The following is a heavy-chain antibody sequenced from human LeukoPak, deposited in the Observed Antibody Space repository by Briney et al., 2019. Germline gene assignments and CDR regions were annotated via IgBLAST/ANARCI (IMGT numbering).Heavy chain of an antibody. V-gene: IGHV4-59*01. J-gene: IGHJ4*02. Sequence: SETLSLTCTVPGGSISSYYWSWIRQPPGKGLEWIGYIYYSGSTNYNPSLKSRVTISVDTSKNQFSLKLSSVTAADTAVYYCARVRNYDFWSGYPYYFDYRGQGTLVTVSS. CDR1: GGSISSYY. CDR3: ARVRNYDFWSGYPYYFDY. CDR2: IYYSGST. D-gene: IGHD3-3*01.